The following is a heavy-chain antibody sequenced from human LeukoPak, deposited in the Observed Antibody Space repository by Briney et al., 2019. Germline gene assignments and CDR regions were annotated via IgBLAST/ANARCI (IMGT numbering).Heavy chain of an antibody. CDR3: ANEHGG. CDR1: GYTFTGSY. V-gene: IGHV1-2*02. D-gene: IGHD3-16*01. Sequence: ASVRVSCKASGYTFTGSYMHWVRQAPGQGFEWIGWISPASGATKYAQNFQGRVTLTTDTSITTAYMELSSLTSDATASYYCANEHGGWGQGTPVTVSS. CDR2: ISPASGAT. J-gene: IGHJ4*02.